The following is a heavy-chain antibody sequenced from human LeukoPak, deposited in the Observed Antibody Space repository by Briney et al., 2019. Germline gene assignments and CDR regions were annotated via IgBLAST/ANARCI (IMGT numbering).Heavy chain of an antibody. CDR1: GYTFTGYY. D-gene: IGHD5-24*01. CDR3: ARDGTGVYNLVQY. V-gene: IGHV1-2*02. CDR2: INPNSGGT. Sequence: ASVKISCKASGYTFTGYYMHWVRQAPGQGLEWMGWINPNSGGTNYAQKFQGRVTMTRDTSISAVYMELSRLRSDDTAVYYCARDGTGVYNLVQYWGQGTLVTVSS. J-gene: IGHJ4*02.